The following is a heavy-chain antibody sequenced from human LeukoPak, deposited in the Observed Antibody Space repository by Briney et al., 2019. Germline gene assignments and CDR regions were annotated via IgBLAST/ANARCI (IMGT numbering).Heavy chain of an antibody. D-gene: IGHD6-13*01. V-gene: IGHV5-51*01. CDR3: ARRGIAAAGMVGNNWFDP. Sequence: GASVKVSCKASGYTFTSYGISWVRQMPGKGLEWMGIIYPGDSDTRYSPSFQGQVTISADKSISTAYLQWSSLKASDTAMYYCARRGIAAAGMVGNNWFDPWGQGTLVTVSS. CDR1: GYTFTSYG. J-gene: IGHJ5*02. CDR2: IYPGDSDT.